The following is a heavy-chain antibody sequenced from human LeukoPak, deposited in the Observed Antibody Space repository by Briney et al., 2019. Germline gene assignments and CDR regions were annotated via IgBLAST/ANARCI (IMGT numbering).Heavy chain of an antibody. CDR1: GGSISSYY. CDR3: ARQWHWKSACDI. D-gene: IGHD1-1*01. Sequence: SETLSLTCTVSGGSISSYYWSWIRQPPGKGLEWIGYIYYSGSTNYNPPLKSRVTISVDTSKNQFSLKLSSVTAADTAVYYCARQWHWKSACDIWGQGTMVTVSS. CDR2: IYYSGST. V-gene: IGHV4-59*08. J-gene: IGHJ3*02.